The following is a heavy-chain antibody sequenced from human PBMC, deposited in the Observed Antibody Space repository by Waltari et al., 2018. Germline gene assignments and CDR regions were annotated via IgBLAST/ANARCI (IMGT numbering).Heavy chain of an antibody. Sequence: QVQLQESGPGLVKPSETLSLTCAVSGYSISSGYSWGWLRQPPGKGLEWIGSIYHSGSTYYNPSLKSRVTISVDTSKNQFSLKLSSVTAADTAVYYCARGGWFGELFIFDPWGQGTLVTVSS. CDR3: ARGGWFGELFIFDP. D-gene: IGHD3-10*01. CDR2: IYHSGST. V-gene: IGHV4-38-2*01. J-gene: IGHJ5*02. CDR1: GYSISSGYS.